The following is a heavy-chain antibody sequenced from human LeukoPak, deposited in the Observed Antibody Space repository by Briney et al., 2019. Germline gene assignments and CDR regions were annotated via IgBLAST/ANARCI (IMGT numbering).Heavy chain of an antibody. CDR1: GGSISSYY. CDR3: ARLAAAGNYYYYGMDV. D-gene: IGHD6-13*01. Sequence: SETLSLTCTVSGGSISSYYWSWIRQPPGKGLEWIGYIYYGGSTNYNPSLKSRVTISVDTSKNQFSLKLSSVTAADTAVYYCARLAAAGNYYYYGMDVWGQGTTVTVSS. V-gene: IGHV4-59*01. J-gene: IGHJ6*02. CDR2: IYYGGST.